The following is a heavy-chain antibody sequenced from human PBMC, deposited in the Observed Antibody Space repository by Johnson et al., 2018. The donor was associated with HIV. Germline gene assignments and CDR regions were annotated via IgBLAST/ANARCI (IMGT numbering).Heavy chain of an antibody. CDR2: ISYDGSNK. V-gene: IGHV3-30-3*01. CDR3: AREPSYDMAHTDGFDI. J-gene: IGHJ3*02. CDR1: GFTFSSYA. D-gene: IGHD3-22*01. Sequence: QVQLVESGGGVVQPGRSLRLSCAASGFTFSSYAVHWVRQAPGKGLEWVAIISYDGSNKYYADSVKGRFTISRDNSKDTLYLQMNSLRDEDTAVYYCAREPSYDMAHTDGFDIWGQGTMVTVSS.